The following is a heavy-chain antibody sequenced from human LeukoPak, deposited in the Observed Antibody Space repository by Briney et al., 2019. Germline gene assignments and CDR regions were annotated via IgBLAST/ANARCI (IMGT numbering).Heavy chain of an antibody. CDR1: GYTFTGYY. CDR2: INPNSGGT. Sequence: ASVKVSCKASGYTFTGYYMRWVRQAPGQGLEWMGWINPNSGGTNYAQKFQGRVTMTRDTSISTAYMELSRLRSDDTAVYYCARGDDSSGYYYPRGPVAYWGQGTLVTVSS. V-gene: IGHV1-2*02. CDR3: ARGDDSSGYYYPRGPVAY. J-gene: IGHJ4*02. D-gene: IGHD3-22*01.